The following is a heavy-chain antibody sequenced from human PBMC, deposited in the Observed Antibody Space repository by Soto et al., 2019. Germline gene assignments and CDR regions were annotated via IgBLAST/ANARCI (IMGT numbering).Heavy chain of an antibody. CDR2: ISGSGGST. Sequence: GGPLRPSWPTSRTPFSTYAMDSVRQARGKGLEWVSAISGSGGSTYYADSVKGWFTISRDNSKNTLYLQMNSLRAEDTAVYYCAKEVGYSSGWGSFDYWGQGTLVTGSS. V-gene: IGHV3-23*01. D-gene: IGHD6-19*01. J-gene: IGHJ4*02. CDR3: AKEVGYSSGWGSFDY. CDR1: RTPFSTYA.